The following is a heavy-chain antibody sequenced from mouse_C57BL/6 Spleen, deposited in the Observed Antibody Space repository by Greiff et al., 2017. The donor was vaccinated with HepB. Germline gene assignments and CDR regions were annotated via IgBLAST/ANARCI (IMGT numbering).Heavy chain of an antibody. J-gene: IGHJ4*01. Sequence: QQSCKASGYTFTEYTIHWVKQRSGQGLEWIGWFYPGSGSIKYNEKFKDKATFTADKSSSTVYMELSRLTSEDSAVYFCARHEVYYSNYGAMDYWGQGTSVTVSS. V-gene: IGHV1-62-2*01. D-gene: IGHD2-5*01. CDR1: GYTFTEYT. CDR3: ARHEVYYSNYGAMDY. CDR2: FYPGSGSI.